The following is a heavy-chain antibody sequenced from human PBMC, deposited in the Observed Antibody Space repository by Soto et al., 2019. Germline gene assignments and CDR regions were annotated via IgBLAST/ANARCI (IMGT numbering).Heavy chain of an antibody. CDR3: ARSPGLEVDLNDY. D-gene: IGHD2-2*01. V-gene: IGHV4-59*02. Sequence: SETLSLTCTVSGGSVTGFYWSWIRQPPGKGLEWIGYIFHSGSSNYNPSLKSRVTISVDTSKSQISLRLTSVTAADTAVYYCARSPGLEVDLNDYWGQGTLVTVSS. CDR1: GGSVTGFY. J-gene: IGHJ4*02. CDR2: IFHSGSS.